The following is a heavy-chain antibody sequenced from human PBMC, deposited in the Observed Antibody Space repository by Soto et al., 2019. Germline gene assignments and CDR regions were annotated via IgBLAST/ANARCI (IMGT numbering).Heavy chain of an antibody. CDR2: IYYSATT. CDR3: ARQRAEQNWFDR. Sequence: SETLSLTCTVSGYSISSPIYYWGWIRQPPGKGLEWIGCIYYSATTYYNPSLKSRVTISVDTSKNQFSLKLSSVTATDTAVYYCARQRAEQNWFDRWGQGTLVTVSS. CDR1: GYSISSPIYY. J-gene: IGHJ5*02. V-gene: IGHV4-39*01.